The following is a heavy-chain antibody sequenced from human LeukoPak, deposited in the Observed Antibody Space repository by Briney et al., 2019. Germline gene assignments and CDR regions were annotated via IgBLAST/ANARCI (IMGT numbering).Heavy chain of an antibody. CDR3: AKDEDIVVVPAAMGYYYYGMDV. J-gene: IGHJ6*04. CDR2: ISYDGSNK. V-gene: IGHV3-30*18. Sequence: GRSLRLSCAASGFTFSSYGMHWVRQAPGKGLEWVAVISYDGSNKYYADSVKGRFTISRDNSKNTLYLQMNSLRAEDTAVYYCAKDEDIVVVPAAMGYYYYGMDVWGKGPTVTVSS. CDR1: GFTFSSYG. D-gene: IGHD2-2*01.